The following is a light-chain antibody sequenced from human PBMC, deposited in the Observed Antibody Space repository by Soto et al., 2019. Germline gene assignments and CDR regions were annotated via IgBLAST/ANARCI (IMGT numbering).Light chain of an antibody. CDR2: DTS. V-gene: IGKV3-11*01. CDR3: HQRSNWPLT. J-gene: IGKJ5*01. Sequence: EIVLTQSPATLSLSPGERATLSCRASQTISSYLAWYQHKPGQAPRLLIYDTSNRATGIPARFSGSGSGTDFTLTISSLEPEDFAVYYCHQRSNWPLTFGGGTRLEIK. CDR1: QTISSY.